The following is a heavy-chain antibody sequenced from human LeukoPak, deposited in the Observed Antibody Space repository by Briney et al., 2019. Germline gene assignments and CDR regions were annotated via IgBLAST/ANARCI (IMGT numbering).Heavy chain of an antibody. V-gene: IGHV3-30*02. J-gene: IGHJ4*02. CDR1: AFTYSSND. CDR2: IMYDGSDK. D-gene: IGHD4-17*01. CDR3: AKNSLSSRLRYFDY. Sequence: GGSLRLSCAASAFTYSSNDMNWVRQAPGKGLEWGAFIMYDGSDKYYADSVKGRFTISRDNSKNTLFLQMNSLRTEDTAVYYCAKNSLSSRLRYFDYWGQGTLVTVSS.